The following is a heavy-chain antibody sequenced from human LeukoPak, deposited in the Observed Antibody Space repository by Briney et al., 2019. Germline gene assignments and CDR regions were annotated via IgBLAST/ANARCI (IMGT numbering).Heavy chain of an antibody. V-gene: IGHV3-33*01. CDR2: IWYDGTNK. J-gene: IGHJ4*02. Sequence: TGRSLRLSCAVSGFTSSDYGMHWVRQAPGKGLEWVAVIWYDGTNKYYADSVEGRFTISRDNSKNTLYLQMNSLRAEDTAVYHCARTRYNSGGGDYWGQGTPVTVSP. D-gene: IGHD6-25*01. CDR3: ARTRYNSGGGDY. CDR1: GFTSSDYG.